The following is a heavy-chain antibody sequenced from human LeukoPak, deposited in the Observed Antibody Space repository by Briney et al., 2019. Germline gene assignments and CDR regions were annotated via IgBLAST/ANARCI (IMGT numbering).Heavy chain of an antibody. V-gene: IGHV3-30*16. CDR1: GFTFRRHD. J-gene: IGHJ5*02. CDR3: ARAQSSLGSGKDNWFDP. Sequence: GGSLRLSCAASGFTFRRHDMHWVRQAPGKGPEWVAAISYDGTSEKYEDSVKGRFTISRDNSKSTLYLQVNSLRVEDTALYYCARAQSSLGSGKDNWFDPWGQGTQVTVSS. D-gene: IGHD3-10*01. CDR2: ISYDGTSE.